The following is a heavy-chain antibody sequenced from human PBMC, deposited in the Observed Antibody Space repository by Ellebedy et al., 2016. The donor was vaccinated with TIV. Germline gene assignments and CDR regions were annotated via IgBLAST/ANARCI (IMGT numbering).Heavy chain of an antibody. Sequence: SETLSLXXSVSGDSVSSGSYFWTWIRQPPGKGLEWIGFIYYSGSTNYNPSLKSRVTISVDTSKNQFSLKLSSVTAADTAVYYCARVRHYYDSSGYADWFDPWGQGTLVTVSS. J-gene: IGHJ5*02. D-gene: IGHD3-22*01. CDR3: ARVRHYYDSSGYADWFDP. V-gene: IGHV4-61*01. CDR1: GDSVSSGSYF. CDR2: IYYSGST.